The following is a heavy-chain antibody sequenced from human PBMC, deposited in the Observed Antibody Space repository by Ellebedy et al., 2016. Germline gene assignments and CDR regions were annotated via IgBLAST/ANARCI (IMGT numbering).Heavy chain of an antibody. J-gene: IGHJ6*02. CDR3: ARGTGSYGCGMDV. Sequence: SETLSLXXTVSGGSLSSGNYYWGWIRQPPGKGLEWIVNVYYSGSAYYYNPSLKSRVTMSVDTSKNQFSLKLSSVTAADTAVYYCARGTGSYGCGMDVWGQGTTVTVSS. D-gene: IGHD3-10*01. CDR2: VYYSGSAY. CDR1: GGSLSSGNYY. V-gene: IGHV4-39*01.